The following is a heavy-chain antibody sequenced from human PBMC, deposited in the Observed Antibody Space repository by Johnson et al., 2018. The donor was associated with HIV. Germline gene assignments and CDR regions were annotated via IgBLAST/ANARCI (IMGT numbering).Heavy chain of an antibody. V-gene: IGHV3-23*04. Sequence: MLLVESGGGLVKPGGSLRLSCAASGFTFSSYAMSWVRQAPGKGLEWVSAISGSGGSTYYADSVKGRFTTSRDNSKNTLYLQMNSLRAEDTAVYYCARVSNPQYCSSTSCSGWDGAFDIWGQGTMVTVSS. J-gene: IGHJ3*02. CDR1: GFTFSSYA. CDR2: ISGSGGST. D-gene: IGHD2-2*01. CDR3: ARVSNPQYCSSTSCSGWDGAFDI.